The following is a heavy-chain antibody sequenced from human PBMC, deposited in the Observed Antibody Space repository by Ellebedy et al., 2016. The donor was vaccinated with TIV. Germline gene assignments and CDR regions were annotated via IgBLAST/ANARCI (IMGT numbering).Heavy chain of an antibody. D-gene: IGHD3-10*01. V-gene: IGHV3-9*01. CDR3: VKDKSSGYYYYMDV. J-gene: IGHJ6*03. Sequence: GGSLRLSXVVSGFTFDDFAMHWVRQAPGKGLEWVAGISWNSRNIGYADSVRGRFIISRDNAKNSLYLQMNSLRPEDTALYYCVKDKSSGYYYYMDVWGNGTTVTASS. CDR1: GFTFDDFA. CDR2: ISWNSRNI.